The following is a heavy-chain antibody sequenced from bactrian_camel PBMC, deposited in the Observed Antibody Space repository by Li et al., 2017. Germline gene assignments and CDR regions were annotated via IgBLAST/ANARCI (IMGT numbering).Heavy chain of an antibody. J-gene: IGHJ4*01. CDR1: GFAFSTWC. Sequence: HVQLVESGGGSAQAGGSLRLSCAASGFAFSTWCMGWLRQAPGKEREFVSSIDDDGSVRYGDSVKGRFTISRDPAEILVNLQMNSLKPGDTAMYYCKAEWACGDSDLETYWGRGTQVTVS. D-gene: IGHD4*01. CDR3: KAEWACGDSDLETY. V-gene: IGHV3S55*01. CDR2: IDDDGSV.